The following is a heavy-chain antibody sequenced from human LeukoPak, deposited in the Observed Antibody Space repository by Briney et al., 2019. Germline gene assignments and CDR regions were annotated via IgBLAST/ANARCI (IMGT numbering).Heavy chain of an antibody. D-gene: IGHD6-19*01. CDR2: IIGNSGSV. CDR3: VKAYGSGWYGPHFDY. J-gene: IGHJ4*02. CDR1: GFMFHNYG. Sequence: PGRSLRLSCAASGFMFHNYGTHWVRQTPGKGLEWVSGIIGNSGSVSYADSVKGRFTISRDNAENALYLQMDSLRPEDTALYYCVKAYGSGWYGPHFDYWGQGALVTVSS. V-gene: IGHV3-9*01.